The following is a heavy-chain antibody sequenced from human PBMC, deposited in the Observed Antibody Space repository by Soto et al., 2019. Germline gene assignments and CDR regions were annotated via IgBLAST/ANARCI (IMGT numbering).Heavy chain of an antibody. CDR3: ARGLRGGDVDSVDP. Sequence: QVQLVQSGAEVKKPGASVKVSCKASGYTFTSYAMHWVRQAPGQRLEWMGWINAGNGNTKYSQKFQGRVTITRDTPASTAYMELSSLRSEDTAVYYCARGLRGGDVDSVDPWGEGTLVTFAS. V-gene: IGHV1-3*01. CDR2: INAGNGNT. CDR1: GYTFTSYA. D-gene: IGHD3-16*01. J-gene: IGHJ5*02.